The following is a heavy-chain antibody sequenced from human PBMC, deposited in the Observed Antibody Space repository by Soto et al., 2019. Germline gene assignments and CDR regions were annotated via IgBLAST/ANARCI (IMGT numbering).Heavy chain of an antibody. CDR2: IIPIFGTA. CDR1: GGTFSSYA. Sequence: QVQLVQSGAEVKKPGSSVKVSCKASGGTFSSYAISWVRQAPGQGLEWMGGIIPIFGTANYAQKFQGRVTITADKSTSTAYMGLSSLRSDDTAVYYCARGEKDIVLMVYAVNYYGMDVWGQGTKVTVSS. D-gene: IGHD2-8*01. CDR3: ARGEKDIVLMVYAVNYYGMDV. J-gene: IGHJ6*02. V-gene: IGHV1-69*06.